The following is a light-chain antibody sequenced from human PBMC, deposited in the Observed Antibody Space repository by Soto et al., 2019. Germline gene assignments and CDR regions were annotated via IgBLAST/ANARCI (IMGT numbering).Light chain of an antibody. CDR3: QQPNSFPNT. CDR1: QGLKL. V-gene: IGKV1-12*01. Sequence: QMTHSPSDVCPSVGERVTRSCRASQGLKLLAWYQQKPGKAPRLLIYEATNLQSGVTPRFSGSGSGADCTLTIRSLQPEDFATYFCQQPNSFPNTFGHGTRLEIK. J-gene: IGKJ5*01. CDR2: EAT.